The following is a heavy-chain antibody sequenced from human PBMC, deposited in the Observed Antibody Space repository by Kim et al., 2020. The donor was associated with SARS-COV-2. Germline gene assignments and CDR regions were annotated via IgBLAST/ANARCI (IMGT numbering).Heavy chain of an antibody. CDR1: GFSFNDYA. CDR3: SKSLNGGNKLYYDH. CDR2: ITSSGLIT. D-gene: IGHD2-8*01. V-gene: IGHV3-23*01. J-gene: IGHJ4*02. Sequence: GGSLRLSCAASGFSFNDYAMNWVRQAPGKGLEWVSSITSSGLITSYSDSVKGRFTISRDNSRSTLFLQMNSLRAEDTAVYCCSKSLNGGNKLYYDHWGQGILVTVSS.